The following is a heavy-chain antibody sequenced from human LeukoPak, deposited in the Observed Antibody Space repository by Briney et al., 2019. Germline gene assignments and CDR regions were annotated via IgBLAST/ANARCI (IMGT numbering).Heavy chain of an antibody. D-gene: IGHD3-9*01. CDR3: TTEDYDILTGYPRRDY. CDR2: IRKKVDGGTT. V-gene: IGHV3-15*01. CDR1: GFTYSNAW. Sequence: KPGESLRLSCAASGFTYSNAWMSWVRQAPAKGLEWVGRIRKKVDGGTTDYAAPVKGRFTISRDDSKNTLYLQMNSLKTEDTAVYYCTTEDYDILTGYPRRDYWGQGTLVTVSS. J-gene: IGHJ4*02.